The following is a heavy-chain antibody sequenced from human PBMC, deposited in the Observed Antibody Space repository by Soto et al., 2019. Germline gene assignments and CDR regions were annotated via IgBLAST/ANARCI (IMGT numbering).Heavy chain of an antibody. Sequence: GGSLRLSCAASGFTFSDYYMSWIRQAPGKGLEWVSYISSSGSTIYYADSVKGRFTISRDNAKNSLYLQMNSLRAEDTAVYYCARDHCQSVKVYGMDVWGQGTTVTVSS. CDR3: ARDHCQSVKVYGMDV. D-gene: IGHD2-21*01. CDR1: GFTFSDYY. J-gene: IGHJ6*02. V-gene: IGHV3-11*01. CDR2: ISSSGSTI.